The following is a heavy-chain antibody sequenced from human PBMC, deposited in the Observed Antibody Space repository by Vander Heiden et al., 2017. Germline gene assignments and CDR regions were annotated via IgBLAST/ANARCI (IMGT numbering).Heavy chain of an antibody. Sequence: EVQLLESGGGLVQPGESPRPPCAASRFTLLGYVRGWVRQAPGKGLEWVSTVSGTGDSTYYADSVKGRFTISRDNSKNRLYLQMNSLRAEDTAVYYCAKDRDIVVVPATIGNWGQGTLVTVSS. CDR1: RFTLLGYV. CDR3: AKDRDIVVVPATIGN. J-gene: IGHJ4*02. D-gene: IGHD2-2*01. V-gene: IGHV3-23*01. CDR2: VSGTGDST.